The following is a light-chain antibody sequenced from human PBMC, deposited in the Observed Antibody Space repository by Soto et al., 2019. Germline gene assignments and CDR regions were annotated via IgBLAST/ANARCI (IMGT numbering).Light chain of an antibody. Sequence: QSVLTQPPSVSAAPGQKVTVSCSGSRSNIGNNAVAWYQHLPGTAPKLLIYDNDKRPSGISDRFSASKSGTSATLAITGLQAGDEADYYCEPWDSSLCAGVFGGGTKLTVL. CDR2: DND. CDR3: EPWDSSLCAGV. J-gene: IGLJ3*02. V-gene: IGLV1-51*01. CDR1: RSNIGNNA.